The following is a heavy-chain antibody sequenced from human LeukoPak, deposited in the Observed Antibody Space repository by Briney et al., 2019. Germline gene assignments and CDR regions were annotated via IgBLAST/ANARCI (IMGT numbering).Heavy chain of an antibody. CDR1: GYTFTGYY. Sequence: ASVKVSCKASGYTFTGYYMHWVRQAPGQGLEWMGWINPNSGGTNYAQKFQGRVTMTRDTSISTAYMGLSRLRSDDTAVYYCARGGYCSSTSCYIGWFDPWGQGTLVTVSS. D-gene: IGHD2-2*02. CDR3: ARGGYCSSTSCYIGWFDP. CDR2: INPNSGGT. J-gene: IGHJ5*02. V-gene: IGHV1-2*02.